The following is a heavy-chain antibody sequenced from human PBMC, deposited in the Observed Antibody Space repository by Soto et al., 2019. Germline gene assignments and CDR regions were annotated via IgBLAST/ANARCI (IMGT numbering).Heavy chain of an antibody. D-gene: IGHD4-17*01. CDR1: GGSISSGGYS. CDR3: ARDRYGDYVVDY. Sequence: SETLSLTCAVSGGSISSGGYSWSWIRQPPGKGLEWIGYIYYSGSTNYNPSLKSRVTISVDNARNSVYLQMNSLRAEDTAVYYCARDRYGDYVVDYWGQGTLVTVSS. CDR2: IYYSGST. J-gene: IGHJ4*02. V-gene: IGHV4-30-2*01.